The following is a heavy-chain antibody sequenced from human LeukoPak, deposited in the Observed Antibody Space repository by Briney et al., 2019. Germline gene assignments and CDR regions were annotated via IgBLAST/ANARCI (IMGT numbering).Heavy chain of an antibody. V-gene: IGHV3-33*01. D-gene: IGHD1-26*01. CDR3: ARARMVGTTTYYVQY. CDR2: LLYDGSHK. J-gene: IGHJ4*02. CDR1: GFTFGDFG. Sequence: GRSLRLSCAASGFTFGDFGMHWVRQAPGRGLEWVALLLYDGSHKYYADSVKGRFTISRDNSKNTLYLQMDSLRAEDTAVYYCARARMVGTTTYYVQYWGQGTLVTVSS.